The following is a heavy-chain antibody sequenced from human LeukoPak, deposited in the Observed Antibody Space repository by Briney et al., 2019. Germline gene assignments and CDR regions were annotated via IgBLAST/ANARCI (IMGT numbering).Heavy chain of an antibody. J-gene: IGHJ4*02. CDR3: ARALVVPVYYFDY. CDR2: IYYSGST. Sequence: PSETLSLTCTVSGGSISSYYWSRIRQPPGKGLEWIGYIYYSGSTNYNPSLKSRVTISVDTSKNQFSLKLSSVTAADTAVYYCARALVVPVYYFDYWGQGTLVTVSS. CDR1: GGSISSYY. V-gene: IGHV4-59*01. D-gene: IGHD2-2*01.